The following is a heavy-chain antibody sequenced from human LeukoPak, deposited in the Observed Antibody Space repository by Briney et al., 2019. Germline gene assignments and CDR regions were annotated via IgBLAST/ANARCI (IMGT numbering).Heavy chain of an antibody. D-gene: IGHD3-10*01. CDR1: GGSISSSSYY. J-gene: IGHJ4*02. CDR2: IYYSGST. CDR3: ARVYGSEIDY. Sequence: SETLSLTCTVSGGSISSSSYYWGWIRQPPGKGLEWIGSIYYSGSTYYNPSLKSRVTISADKPKNQFSLRLTSVTAADTAVYYCARVYGSEIDYWGQGTLVTVSS. V-gene: IGHV4-39*01.